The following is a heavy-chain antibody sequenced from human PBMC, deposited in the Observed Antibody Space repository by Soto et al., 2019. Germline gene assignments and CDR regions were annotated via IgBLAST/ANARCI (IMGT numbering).Heavy chain of an antibody. CDR1: GFTFSSYG. V-gene: IGHV3-30*03. D-gene: IGHD2-2*01. CDR3: ASWDCSSTSCYRGYRDV. CDR2: ISYDGSNK. J-gene: IGHJ6*02. Sequence: PGGSLRLSCAASGFTFSSYGMHWVRQAPGKGLEWVAVISYDGSNKYYADSVKGRFTISRDNSKNTLYLQMNSLRAEDTAVYYCASWDCSSTSCYRGYRDVWGQGTTVTVSS.